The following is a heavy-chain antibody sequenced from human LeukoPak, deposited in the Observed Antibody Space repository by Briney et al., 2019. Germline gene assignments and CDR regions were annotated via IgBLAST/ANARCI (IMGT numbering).Heavy chain of an antibody. J-gene: IGHJ4*02. D-gene: IGHD4-11*01. CDR3: ARDRGYSTFDF. CDR1: GFTFSSYC. Sequence: GGSLRLSCAASGFTFSSYCMSWVRQAPGQGLEWVANINQDESAENFADSVKGRFSISRDNAKRSLYLQMNSLRAEDTAMYYCARDRGYSTFDFWGQGTLVTVSS. CDR2: INQDESAE. V-gene: IGHV3-7*04.